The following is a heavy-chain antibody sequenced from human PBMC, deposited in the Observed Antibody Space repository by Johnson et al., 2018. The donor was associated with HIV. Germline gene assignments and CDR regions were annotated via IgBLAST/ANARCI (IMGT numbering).Heavy chain of an antibody. Sequence: QVQLVESGGGVVQPGGSLRLSCAASGFTFSSYGMHWVRQAPGKGLEWVAFIRYDGSNKYYADSVKGRFTISRDNSKNTLYLQMNSLRAGDTAVYYCAKDSEIAARRKRGAFDIWGQGTMVTVSS. J-gene: IGHJ3*02. CDR1: GFTFSSYG. CDR3: AKDSEIAARRKRGAFDI. V-gene: IGHV3-30*02. D-gene: IGHD6-6*01. CDR2: IRYDGSNK.